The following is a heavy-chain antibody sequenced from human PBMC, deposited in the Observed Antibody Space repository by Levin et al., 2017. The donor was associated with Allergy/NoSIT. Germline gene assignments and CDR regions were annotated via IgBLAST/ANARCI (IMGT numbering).Heavy chain of an antibody. CDR3: TRPGGTTVTTGNYYYYGLDV. D-gene: IGHD4-11*01. CDR2: IRSKANSYAT. J-gene: IGHJ6*02. Sequence: PGGSLRLSCAASGFTFSGSAMHWVRQASGKGLEWVGRIRSKANSYATAYAASVKGRFTISRDDSKNTAYLQMNSLKTEDTAVYYCTRPGGTTVTTGNYYYYGLDVWGQGTTVTVSS. CDR1: GFTFSGSA. V-gene: IGHV3-73*01.